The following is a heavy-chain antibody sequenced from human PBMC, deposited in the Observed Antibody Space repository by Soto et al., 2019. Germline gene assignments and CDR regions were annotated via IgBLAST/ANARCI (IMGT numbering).Heavy chain of an antibody. CDR3: TREVATVPDY. CDR1: GFTFRSYW. CDR2: ISPDGSIT. V-gene: IGHV3-74*01. J-gene: IGHJ4*02. D-gene: IGHD6-13*01. Sequence: GGSLRLSCAASGFTFRSYWMHWVRQAPGKGLVWVSRISPDGSITNYADSVKGRFTIPRDNAKNTLFLQMSSLRAEDTAVYYCTREVATVPDYWGQGTLVTVSS.